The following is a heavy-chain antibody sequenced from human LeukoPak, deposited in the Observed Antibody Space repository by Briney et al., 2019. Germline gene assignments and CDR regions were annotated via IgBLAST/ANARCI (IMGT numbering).Heavy chain of an antibody. CDR3: ARHRPPDYRYYYGMDV. CDR2: IYPGDSDT. D-gene: IGHD4-11*01. CDR1: GYSFTSYW. Sequence: GESLKISCKGSGYSFTSYWIGWVRQMPGKGLEWMGIIYPGDSDTRYSPSLQGQVTISADKSISTAYLQWSSLKASDTAMYYCARHRPPDYRYYYGMDVWGQGTTVTVSS. J-gene: IGHJ6*02. V-gene: IGHV5-51*01.